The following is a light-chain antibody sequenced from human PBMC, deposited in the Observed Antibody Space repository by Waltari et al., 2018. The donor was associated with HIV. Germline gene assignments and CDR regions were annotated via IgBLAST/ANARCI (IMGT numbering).Light chain of an antibody. CDR1: TSNIGSNY. V-gene: IGLV1-47*01. CDR2: RDN. Sequence: QSALTQPPSVSGTPGQRVTISCSGSTSNIGSNYVYWYQQLPETAPKLLIYRDNQRPSGVPDRFSGSKAGTSASLAINGLRSEDEADYYCAAWDDTLSGQGVFGGGTKLTVL. CDR3: AAWDDTLSGQGV. J-gene: IGLJ2*01.